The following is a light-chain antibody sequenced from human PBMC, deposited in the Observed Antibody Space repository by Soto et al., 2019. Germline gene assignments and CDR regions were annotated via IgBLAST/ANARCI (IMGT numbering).Light chain of an antibody. CDR3: ETQDNGLSADWV. CDR1: NSDIGTNY. V-gene: IGLV1-47*01. CDR2: RDN. J-gene: IGLJ3*02. Sequence: QSVLTQPPSASGAPGQRVTISCSGSNSDIGTNYVYWFQQLPGTAPKLLIFRDNQRPSGVPDRFSGSRSGTSASLAISGLRAEDEADYYCETQDNGLSADWVFGGGTKLTVL.